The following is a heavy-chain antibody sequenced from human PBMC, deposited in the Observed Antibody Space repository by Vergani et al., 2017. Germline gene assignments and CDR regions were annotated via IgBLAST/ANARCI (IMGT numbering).Heavy chain of an antibody. J-gene: IGHJ4*02. V-gene: IGHV3-30*18. Sequence: QVQLVESGGGVVQPGRSLRLSCAASGFTFSSYGMHWVRQAPGKGLEWVAVISYDGSNKYYADSVKGRFTISRDNSKNTLYLQMNSLRAEDTAVYYCAKAPMIVGVIHYFDYWGQGTLVTVSS. CDR2: ISYDGSNK. CDR3: AKAPMIVGVIHYFDY. D-gene: IGHD3-22*01. CDR1: GFTFSSYG.